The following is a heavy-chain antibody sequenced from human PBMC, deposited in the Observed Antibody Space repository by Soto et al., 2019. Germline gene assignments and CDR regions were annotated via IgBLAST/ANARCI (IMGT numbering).Heavy chain of an antibody. J-gene: IGHJ5*02. CDR3: AHTRSSDYYGSGSSPPLNWFDP. CDR2: IYWNDDK. Sequence: GSGPTLVNPTQTLTLTCTFSGFSLSTSGVGVGWIRQPPGKALERLALIYWNDDKRYSPSLKSRLTITKDTSKNQVVLTMTNMDPVDTATYYCAHTRSSDYYGSGSSPPLNWFDPWGQGTLVTVSS. V-gene: IGHV2-5*01. D-gene: IGHD3-10*01. CDR1: GFSLSTSGVG.